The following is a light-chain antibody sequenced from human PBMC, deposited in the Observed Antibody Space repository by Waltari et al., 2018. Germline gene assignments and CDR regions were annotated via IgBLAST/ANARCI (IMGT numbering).Light chain of an antibody. J-gene: IGKJ1*01. CDR2: AAS. CDR1: QSVNTY. V-gene: IGKV3-20*01. CDR3: QHHVRLPAT. Sequence: EIVLTQSPGTLSLSPGERATLSCRASQSVNTYLAWYQQKPGQAPRLLIYAASTRAAGIPDRFSGSGSGTEFSLTISRLEAEDFAVYYCQHHVRLPATFGQGTKVEIK.